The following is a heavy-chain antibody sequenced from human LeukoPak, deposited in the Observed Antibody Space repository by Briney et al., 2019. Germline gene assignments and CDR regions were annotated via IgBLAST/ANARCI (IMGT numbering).Heavy chain of an antibody. CDR3: AGHVGATKLNWFDP. D-gene: IGHD1-26*01. CDR2: ISYDGSNK. J-gene: IGHJ5*02. CDR1: GFTFSSYA. V-gene: IGHV3-30*03. Sequence: PGGSLRLSCAASGFTFSSYAMSWVRQAPGKGLEWVAVISYDGSNKYYADSVKGRFTISRDNSKNTLYLQMNSLRAEDTAVYYCAGHVGATKLNWFDPWGQGTLVTVSS.